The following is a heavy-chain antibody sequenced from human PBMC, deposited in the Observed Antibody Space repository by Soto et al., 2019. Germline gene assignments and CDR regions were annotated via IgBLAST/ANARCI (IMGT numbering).Heavy chain of an antibody. CDR2: INKDGSQK. J-gene: IGHJ4*02. CDR1: GFTLSNYW. V-gene: IGHV3-7*03. Sequence: GGSLRLSCAASGFTLSNYWMTWVRQAQGKGLEWVANINKDGSQKNYVDSVKGRFTIARDNGQNSLSLQINSLRVEDTAVYYCVRELGLAYWGQGALVTVSS. D-gene: IGHD7-27*01. CDR3: VRELGLAY.